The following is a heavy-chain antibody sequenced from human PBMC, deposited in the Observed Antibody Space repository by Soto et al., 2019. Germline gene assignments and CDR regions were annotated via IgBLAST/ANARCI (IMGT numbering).Heavy chain of an antibody. CDR2: IYYRGST. CDR3: ARQQLLPFYYALDV. D-gene: IGHD1-26*01. V-gene: IGHV4-59*01. J-gene: IGHJ6*02. CDR1: GGSISGYY. Sequence: MSLTCNVSGGSISGYYWSWIRQSPGKGLEYIGYIYYRGSTNYNSSLKSRVTMSVDTSRNQFSLKMNSVTAADTAVYYCARQQLLPFYYALDVWGQGTTVTVSS.